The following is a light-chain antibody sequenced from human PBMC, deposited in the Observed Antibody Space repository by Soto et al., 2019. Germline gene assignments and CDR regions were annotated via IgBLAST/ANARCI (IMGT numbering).Light chain of an antibody. CDR2: GAS. V-gene: IGKV3-20*01. CDR3: QQYAGSPRT. J-gene: IGKJ1*01. CDR1: QSVTSSY. Sequence: EIVLTQSPGTLSLSPGERATLSCRASQSVTSSYLAWYQQKPGQAPRLLIYGASNRATGIPDRFSGSGSGTAFTRTISRLEPEDFAVYYCQQYAGSPRTFGQGTKVEIK.